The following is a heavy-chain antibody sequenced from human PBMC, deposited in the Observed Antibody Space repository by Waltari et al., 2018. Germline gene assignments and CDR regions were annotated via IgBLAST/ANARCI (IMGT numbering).Heavy chain of an antibody. CDR1: GFTFSNYA. CDR3: ARGAYGEHDN. Sequence: EEQLLESGGGLVQPGGSLRLSCAASGFTFSNYAMSWVRQAPGKGLEWVSAIAAGGDSTYYSDSVEGRFTISRDNSKNTLYLQMNSLRVDDTAIYYRARGAYGEHDNWGQGTLVTVSS. D-gene: IGHD4-17*01. V-gene: IGHV3-23*01. J-gene: IGHJ4*02. CDR2: IAAGGDST.